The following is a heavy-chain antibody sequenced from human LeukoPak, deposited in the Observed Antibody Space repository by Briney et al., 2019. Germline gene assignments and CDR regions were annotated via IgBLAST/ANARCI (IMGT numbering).Heavy chain of an antibody. CDR3: ARDGGHYYDASGYYSGFDY. J-gene: IGHJ4*02. D-gene: IGHD3-22*01. CDR1: GYTFTDYY. CDR2: INPNSDDP. Sequence: GASVKVSCKASGYTFTDYYMHWVGQAPGQGREGMGWINPNSDDPKYAQKFQGRVTMTRDTSISTAYMQLSSLRSDDTAIYYCARDGGHYYDASGYYSGFDYWGQGTLVTVSS. V-gene: IGHV1-2*02.